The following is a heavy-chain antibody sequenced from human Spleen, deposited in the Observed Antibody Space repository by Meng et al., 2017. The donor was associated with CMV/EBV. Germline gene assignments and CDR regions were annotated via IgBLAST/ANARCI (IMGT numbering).Heavy chain of an antibody. CDR2: INYSGNT. D-gene: IGHD2-2*01. Sequence: SETLSLTCTVSGGSISSYYWSWIRQPPGKGLEWIGGINYSGNTNYNPSLKSRVTISVDTSKNQFSLKLSSVTAADTAVYYCAREYPNGMDVWGQGTTVTVSS. CDR3: AREYPNGMDV. J-gene: IGHJ6*02. V-gene: IGHV4-59*01. CDR1: GGSISSYY.